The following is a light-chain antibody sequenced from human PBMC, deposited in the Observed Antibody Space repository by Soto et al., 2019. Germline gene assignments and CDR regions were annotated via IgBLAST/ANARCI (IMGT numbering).Light chain of an antibody. CDR2: EVT. V-gene: IGLV2-8*01. CDR1: SSDVGGYNY. J-gene: IGLJ1*01. Sequence: QSALTQPPSASGSPGQPVTISCTGTSSDVGGYNYVSWYQQHPGKAPKLMIYEVTKRPSGVPDRFSGSKSGNTASLTVSGLQAEDEAEYYCLSYTGSNTYVFGTGTKVTVL. CDR3: LSYTGSNTYV.